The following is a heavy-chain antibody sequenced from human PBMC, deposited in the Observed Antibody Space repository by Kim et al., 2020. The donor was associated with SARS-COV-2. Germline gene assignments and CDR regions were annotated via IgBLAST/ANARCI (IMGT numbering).Heavy chain of an antibody. J-gene: IGHJ4*02. CDR2: IYPGDSDT. V-gene: IGHV5-51*01. CDR3: ARRGGYCSGGSCPFDY. D-gene: IGHD2-15*01. Sequence: GESLKISCKGSGYSFTSYWIGWVRQMPGKGLEWMGIIYPGDSDTRYSPSFQGQVTISADKSISTAYLQWSSLKASDTAMYYCARRGGYCSGGSCPFDYWGQGTLVTVSS. CDR1: GYSFTSYW.